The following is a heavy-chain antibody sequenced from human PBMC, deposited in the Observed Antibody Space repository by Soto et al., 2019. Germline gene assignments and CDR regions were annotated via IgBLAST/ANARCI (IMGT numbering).Heavy chain of an antibody. Sequence: QVQLVQSGAEEKKPGASVKVSCKASGYTFTSYAMHWVRQAPGQRLEWMGWINAGNGNTKYSQKFQGRVTITRDTSASTAYMELSSLRSEDTAVYYGARGITLPTPLDYWGQGTLGTVSS. CDR3: ARGITLPTPLDY. D-gene: IGHD1-20*01. V-gene: IGHV1-3*05. CDR2: INAGNGNT. CDR1: GYTFTSYA. J-gene: IGHJ4*02.